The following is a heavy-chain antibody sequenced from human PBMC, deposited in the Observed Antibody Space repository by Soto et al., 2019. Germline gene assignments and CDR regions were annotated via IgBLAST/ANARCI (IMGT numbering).Heavy chain of an antibody. V-gene: IGHV3-66*01. D-gene: IGHD7-27*01. CDR3: ARDPGDYYYYYMDV. CDR1: GFTVSSNY. Sequence: GGSLRLSCAASGFTVSSNYMSWVRQAPGKGLEWVSVIYSGGSTYYADSVKGRFTISRDNSKNTLYLQMNSLRAEDTAVYYCARDPGDYYYYYMDVWGKGTTVTVSS. J-gene: IGHJ6*03. CDR2: IYSGGST.